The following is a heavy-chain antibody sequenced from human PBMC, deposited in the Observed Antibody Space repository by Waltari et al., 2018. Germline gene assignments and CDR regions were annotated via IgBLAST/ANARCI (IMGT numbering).Heavy chain of an antibody. Sequence: QVQLQQWGAGLLKPSATLSLTCAVSGGSFSGYYWSWTRQPPGKGLEWIREINHSGRTNYNQSLKSRVTISVDTSKNQFSLKLSSVTAADTSVYYCARRGFGTVVTPIYYYYMDVWGKGTTVTVSS. CDR1: GGSFSGYY. J-gene: IGHJ6*03. CDR3: ARRGFGTVVTPIYYYYMDV. V-gene: IGHV4-34*01. D-gene: IGHD2-21*02. CDR2: INHSGRT.